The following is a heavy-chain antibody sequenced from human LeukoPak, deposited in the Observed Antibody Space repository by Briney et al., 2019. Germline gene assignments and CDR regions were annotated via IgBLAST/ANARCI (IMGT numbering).Heavy chain of an antibody. CDR3: ARLSRIASAGDYDYHSLDV. CDR1: GGVISNG. Sequence: ASETLSLTCTVSGGVISNGRSWFRQPPGEGLGWIGDVYYSGSTDYKPSLKSRVTISTDTSNNQASLKLNSVTAADTAVYYCARLSRIASAGDYDYHSLDVWGQGTTVTVSS. J-gene: IGHJ6*02. V-gene: IGHV4-59*13. CDR2: VYYSGST. D-gene: IGHD6-13*01.